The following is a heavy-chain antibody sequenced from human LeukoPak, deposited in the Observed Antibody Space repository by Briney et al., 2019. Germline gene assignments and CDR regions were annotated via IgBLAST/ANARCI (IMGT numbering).Heavy chain of an antibody. CDR1: GYTFTGYY. J-gene: IGHJ4*02. CDR3: AREGVCSSTSCPTDY. Sequence: ASVKVSXKASGYTFTGYYMHWVRQAPGQGLEWMGWINPNSGGTNYAQKFQGRVTMTRDTSISTAYMELSRLRSDDTAVYYCAREGVCSSTSCPTDYWGQGTLVTVSS. D-gene: IGHD2-2*01. CDR2: INPNSGGT. V-gene: IGHV1-2*02.